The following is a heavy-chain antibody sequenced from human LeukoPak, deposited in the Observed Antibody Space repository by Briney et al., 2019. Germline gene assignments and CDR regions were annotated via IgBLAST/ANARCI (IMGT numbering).Heavy chain of an antibody. Sequence: ASVKVSCKASGGTFSSYAISWVRQAPGQGLEWMGRIIPIFGTANYAQKFQGRVTITTDESTSTAYMELNSLRSEDTAVYYCARPGGDSSSWYGQFDYWGQGTLVTVSS. V-gene: IGHV1-69*05. CDR2: IIPIFGTA. D-gene: IGHD6-13*01. J-gene: IGHJ4*02. CDR1: GGTFSSYA. CDR3: ARPGGDSSSWYGQFDY.